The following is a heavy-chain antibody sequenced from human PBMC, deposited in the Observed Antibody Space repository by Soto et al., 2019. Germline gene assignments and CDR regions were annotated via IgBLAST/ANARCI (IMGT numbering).Heavy chain of an antibody. J-gene: IGHJ6*02. D-gene: IGHD4-17*01. CDR3: SRPLSTVTTVLDV. CDR1: GFTFDDYA. CDR2: ISWNSYST. Sequence: GGSLRLSCAASGFTFDDYAMHWVRQAPGKGLEWVSGISWNSYSTAYAASVKGRFTISRDDSKNSVFLQMNSLTTEDTAVYYCSRPLSTVTTVLDVWGQGTTVTVSS. V-gene: IGHV3-9*01.